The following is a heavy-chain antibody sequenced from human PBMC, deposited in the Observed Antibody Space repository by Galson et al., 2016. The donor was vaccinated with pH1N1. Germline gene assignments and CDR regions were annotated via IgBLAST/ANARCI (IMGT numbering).Heavy chain of an antibody. CDR1: SFSFSDSP. V-gene: IGHV3-48*01. CDR2: ISIGATVL. D-gene: IGHD3-10*01. CDR3: ASDRAWAFDN. Sequence: SLRLSCAASSFSFSDSPMNWVRRAPGKGLEWLSFISIGATVLTYADSVKGRFTISRDDANKLIYLQINNLRAEDTAVYYCASDRAWAFDNWGQGALVTVSS. J-gene: IGHJ4*02.